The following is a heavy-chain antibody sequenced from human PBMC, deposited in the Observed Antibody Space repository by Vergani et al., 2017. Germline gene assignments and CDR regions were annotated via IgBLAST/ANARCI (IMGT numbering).Heavy chain of an antibody. CDR2: INHSGST. Sequence: QVQLQESGPGLVKPSQTLSLTCTVSGGSISSGSYYWSWIRQPPGKGLEWIGEINHSGSTNYNPSLKSRVTISVDTSKNQFSLKLSSVTAADTAVYYCARGANQKRPPHYWGQGTLVTVSS. CDR1: GGSISSGSYY. CDR3: ARGANQKRPPHY. V-gene: IGHV4-61*01. D-gene: IGHD4/OR15-4a*01. J-gene: IGHJ4*02.